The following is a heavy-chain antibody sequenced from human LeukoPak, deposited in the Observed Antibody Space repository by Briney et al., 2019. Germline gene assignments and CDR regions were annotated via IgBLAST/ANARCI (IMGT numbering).Heavy chain of an antibody. J-gene: IGHJ4*02. Sequence: PSETLSLTCSVSAGSISSSSWWSWVRQSPVKGLEWIGEIYLYGTTNYNPSLKSRVTMSVDRSKNQFSLKLSSVTAADTAVYYCARGSNWNSYDYWGQGTLVTVSS. D-gene: IGHD1-1*01. CDR1: AGSISSSSW. V-gene: IGHV4-4*02. CDR3: ARGSNWNSYDY. CDR2: IYLYGTT.